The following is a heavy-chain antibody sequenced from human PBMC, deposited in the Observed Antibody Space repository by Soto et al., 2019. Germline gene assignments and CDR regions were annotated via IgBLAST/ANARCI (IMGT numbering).Heavy chain of an antibody. Sequence: ASVTVSCKASGYTFTSYGISWVRQAPGQGLEWMGWINSYNGNTNYAQKLQGRVTMTTDTSTSTAYMELRSLRSDDTAVYYCAREPVAGIWFDPWGQGTLVTVPQ. CDR1: GYTFTSYG. J-gene: IGHJ5*02. CDR2: INSYNGNT. CDR3: AREPVAGIWFDP. V-gene: IGHV1-18*01. D-gene: IGHD6-19*01.